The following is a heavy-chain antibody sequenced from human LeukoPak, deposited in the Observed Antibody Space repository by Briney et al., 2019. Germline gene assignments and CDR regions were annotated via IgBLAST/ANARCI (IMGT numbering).Heavy chain of an antibody. V-gene: IGHV3-33*08. D-gene: IGHD3-10*01. J-gene: IGHJ4*02. CDR1: GFTFSSYA. Sequence: GGSLRLSCAASGFTFSSYAMHWVRQGPGKGLEWVAVIWFDGSNKFYGDSVKGRFTVSRDNSRNTLYLQMNSLRAEDTAVYYCARQEYGLHYWGQGTLVTVSS. CDR3: ARQEYGLHY. CDR2: IWFDGSNK.